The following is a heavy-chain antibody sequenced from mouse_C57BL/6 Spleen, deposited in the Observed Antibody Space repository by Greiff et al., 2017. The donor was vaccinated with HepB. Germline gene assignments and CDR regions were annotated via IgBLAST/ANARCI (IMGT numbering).Heavy chain of an antibody. Sequence: EVQRVESGGGLVKPGGSLKLSCAASGFTFSSYAMSWVRQTPEKRLEWVATISDGGSYTYYPDNVKGRFTISRDNAKNNLYLQMSHLKSEDTAMYYCARPGGNWYFDVWGTGTTVTVSS. D-gene: IGHD4-1*01. J-gene: IGHJ1*03. CDR1: GFTFSSYA. CDR3: ARPGGNWYFDV. CDR2: ISDGGSYT. V-gene: IGHV5-4*01.